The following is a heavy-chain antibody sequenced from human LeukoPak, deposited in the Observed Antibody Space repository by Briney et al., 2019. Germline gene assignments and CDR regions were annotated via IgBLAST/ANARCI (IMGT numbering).Heavy chain of an antibody. CDR2: IKQDGSEK. CDR1: GFTFSNYW. CDR3: AREAGEIDY. J-gene: IGHJ4*02. D-gene: IGHD3-16*01. Sequence: GGSLRLSCAASGFTFSNYWMGWVRQAPGKGLEWVANIKQDGSEKYYVDSVKGRFTISRDNAKNSLYLQMNSLRAEDTAVYYCAREAGEIDYWGQGTLVTVSS. V-gene: IGHV3-7*01.